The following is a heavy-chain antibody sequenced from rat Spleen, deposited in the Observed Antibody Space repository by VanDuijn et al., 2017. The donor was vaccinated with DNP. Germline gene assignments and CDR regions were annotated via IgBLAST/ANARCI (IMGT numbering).Heavy chain of an antibody. Sequence: EVQLVESGGGLVQPGRSMKLSCAASGFTFSDYNMAWVRQAPKKGLEWVASISPSGDITYYRDSVKGRFSISRDDSKNMVYLQMDNLKTEDTAKYYCTAEGSYSSTLDFWGQGVMVTVSS. J-gene: IGHJ2*01. CDR3: TAEGSYSSTLDF. D-gene: IGHD1-4*01. CDR2: ISPSGDIT. CDR1: GFTFSDYN. V-gene: IGHV5-25*01.